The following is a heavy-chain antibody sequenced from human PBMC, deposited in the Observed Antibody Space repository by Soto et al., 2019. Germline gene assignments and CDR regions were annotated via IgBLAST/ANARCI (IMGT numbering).Heavy chain of an antibody. V-gene: IGHV4-59*01. D-gene: IGHD6-19*01. CDR1: GASISSDY. CDR2: IYYSGST. J-gene: IGHJ6*02. CDR3: ARGMGSGWPPSYYYGMDV. Sequence: SETLSLTCTVSGASISSDYWSWIRQPPGKGLEWIGYIYYSGSTNYNPSLKSRVTISADTSKDQFSLKLSSVTAADTAVYYCARGMGSGWPPSYYYGMDVWGQGTTVTVSS.